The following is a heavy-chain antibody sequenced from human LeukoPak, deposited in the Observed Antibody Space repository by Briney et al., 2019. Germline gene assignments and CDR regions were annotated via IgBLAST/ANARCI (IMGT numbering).Heavy chain of an antibody. D-gene: IGHD3-3*01. CDR2: IDHRGTA. J-gene: IGHJ4*02. V-gene: IGHV4-34*01. Sequence: SETLSLTCAVYGASYNAYYWSWIRQPPGKGLEWIGDIDHRGTATYNPSLKSRLSISADASKNQFSLKLNSVTDADTAVYYCAVGITILGVAASFDSWGQGNLVIVSS. CDR1: GASYNAYY. CDR3: AVGITILGVAASFDS.